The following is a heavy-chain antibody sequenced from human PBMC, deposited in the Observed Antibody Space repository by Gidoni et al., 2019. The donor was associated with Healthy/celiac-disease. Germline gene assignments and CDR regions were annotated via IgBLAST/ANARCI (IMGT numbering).Heavy chain of an antibody. CDR3: AKDDYYDSIGYYIY. CDR1: GFTFSTYA. J-gene: IGHJ4*02. V-gene: IGHV3-23*01. CDR2: ISGRGGST. D-gene: IGHD3-22*01. Sequence: EVQLLESGGGFLQPGGSLILSCAASGFTFSTYAMSWVRQAPGKGLEWVSAISGRGGSTDYADSVKGRFTISRDNSKNTLYLQMNSLRAEDTAVYYCAKDDYYDSIGYYIYWGQGTLVTVSS.